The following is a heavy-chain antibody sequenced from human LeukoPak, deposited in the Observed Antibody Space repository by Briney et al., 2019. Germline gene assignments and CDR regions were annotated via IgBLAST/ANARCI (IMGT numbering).Heavy chain of an antibody. CDR3: ARGRCSDH. CDR2: INCSRGRR. CDR1: ACILRNYE. D-gene: IGHD3-10*02. Sequence: SVTLSRKCSACILRNYELNGVGQLPGHVVDGMGWINCSRGRRVYEQGLQGTVTMTRNSSINKAYVELTSLRSDDRAVYYCARGRCSDHWGQGTLVTVSS. V-gene: IGHV1-8*01. J-gene: IGHJ4*02.